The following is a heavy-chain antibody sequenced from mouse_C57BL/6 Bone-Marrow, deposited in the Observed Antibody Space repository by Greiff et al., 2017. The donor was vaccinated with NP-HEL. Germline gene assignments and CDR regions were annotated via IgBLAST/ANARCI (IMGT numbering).Heavy chain of an antibody. V-gene: IGHV1-50*01. CDR1: GYTFTSYW. CDR3: ARSGTVLDYAMDY. J-gene: IGHJ4*01. D-gene: IGHD1-1*01. Sequence: QVQLQQPGAELVKPGASVKLSCKASGYTFTSYWMKWVKQRPGQGLEWIGEIDPSDSSPNYNQKFKGKATLTVDTSSSTAYMQLSSLTSEDSAVYYCARSGTVLDYAMDYWGQGTSVTVSS. CDR2: IDPSDSSP.